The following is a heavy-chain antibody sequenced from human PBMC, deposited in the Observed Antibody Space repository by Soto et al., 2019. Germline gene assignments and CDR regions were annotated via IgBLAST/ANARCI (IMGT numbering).Heavy chain of an antibody. Sequence: SSETLSPTCAVSGYSIGSGYYWGWIRQPPGKGLEWIGSIYHSGSTYYNPSLKSRVTISVDTSKNQFSLKLSSVTAADTAVYYCARKRIAAAGHFDYWGQGTLVTVSS. CDR2: IYHSGST. CDR3: ARKRIAAAGHFDY. J-gene: IGHJ4*02. CDR1: GYSIGSGYY. D-gene: IGHD6-13*01. V-gene: IGHV4-38-2*01.